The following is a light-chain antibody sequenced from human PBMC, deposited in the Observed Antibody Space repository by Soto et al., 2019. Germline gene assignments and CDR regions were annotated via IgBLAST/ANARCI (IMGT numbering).Light chain of an antibody. CDR1: QSVSSN. CDR2: GAS. Sequence: EIVMTQSPATLSVSPGERATLSCRASQSVSSNLAWYQQKPGQAPRLLIYGASSRATGIPDRFSGGGSGTDFTLTISRLEPEDFAVYYCEQYNNWPITFGQGTRLEIK. CDR3: EQYNNWPIT. V-gene: IGKV3D-15*01. J-gene: IGKJ5*01.